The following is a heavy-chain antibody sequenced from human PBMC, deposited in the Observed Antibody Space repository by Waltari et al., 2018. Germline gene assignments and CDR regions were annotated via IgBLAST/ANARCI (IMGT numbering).Heavy chain of an antibody. Sequence: QLQLQESGPGLVKPSETLSLTCTVSGGSISSSSYYWGWIRQPPGKGLEWIGSIYYSGSTYYNPSLKSRVTICVDTSKNHFSRKLSSVTAADTAVYYCARHDSLVHDAFDIWGQGTMVTVSS. CDR1: GGSISSSSYY. D-gene: IGHD6-13*01. V-gene: IGHV4-39*01. CDR3: ARHDSLVHDAFDI. CDR2: IYYSGST. J-gene: IGHJ3*02.